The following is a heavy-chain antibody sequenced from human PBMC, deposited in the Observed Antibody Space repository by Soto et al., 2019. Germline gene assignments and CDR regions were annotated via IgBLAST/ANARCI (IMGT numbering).Heavy chain of an antibody. V-gene: IGHV1-69*13. CDR3: AREGGSYRPYYYYGMDV. CDR2: IIPIFGTA. J-gene: IGHJ6*02. CDR1: GGTFSSYA. Sequence: ASVKVSCKASGGTFSSYAISWVRQAPGQGLEWMGGIIPIFGTANYAQKFQGRVTITADESTSTAYMELSSLRSEDTAVYYCAREGGSYRPYYYYGMDVWGQGTTVTVSS. D-gene: IGHD1-26*01.